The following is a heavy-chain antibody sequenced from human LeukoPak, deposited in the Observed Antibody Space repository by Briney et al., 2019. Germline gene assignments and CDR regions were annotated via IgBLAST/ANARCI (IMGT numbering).Heavy chain of an antibody. J-gene: IGHJ3*02. V-gene: IGHV4-31*03. Sequence: PSQTLSLTCTVSGGSISSGGEYWSWLRQHPGKGLEWIGYVYYSGSTYYNPSLKSRVTISVDTSENQFSLNLSSVTAAGTAVYYCAREKTAYYYDSSGFSEGAFDIWGQGTMVTVSS. CDR3: AREKTAYYYDSSGFSEGAFDI. CDR1: GGSISSGGEY. CDR2: VYYSGST. D-gene: IGHD3-22*01.